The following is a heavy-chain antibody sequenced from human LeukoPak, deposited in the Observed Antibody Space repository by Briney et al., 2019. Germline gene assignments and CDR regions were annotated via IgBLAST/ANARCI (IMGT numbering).Heavy chain of an antibody. CDR1: GFTVSSNY. D-gene: IGHD6-13*01. V-gene: IGHV3-66*01. Sequence: PGGSLRLSCAASGFTVSSNYMSWVRQAPGKGLEWVSVIYSGGSTYYADSVKGRFTISRDNSKNTLYLQMNSLRAEDTAVYYCAGLVAAAGTRYFDYWGQGTLVTVSS. CDR2: IYSGGST. J-gene: IGHJ4*02. CDR3: AGLVAAAGTRYFDY.